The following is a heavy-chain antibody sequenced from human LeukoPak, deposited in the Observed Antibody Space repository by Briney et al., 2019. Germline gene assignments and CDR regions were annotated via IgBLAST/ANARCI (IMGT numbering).Heavy chain of an antibody. D-gene: IGHD3-22*01. CDR1: GGSISSYY. Sequence: SETLSLTCTVSGGSISSYYWSWIRQPPGKGLEWIGYIYYSGSTNYNPSLESRVTISVDTSKNQFSLKLSSVTAADTAVYYCASWDYYDRNFDYWGQGTLVTVSS. J-gene: IGHJ4*02. V-gene: IGHV4-59*01. CDR2: IYYSGST. CDR3: ASWDYYDRNFDY.